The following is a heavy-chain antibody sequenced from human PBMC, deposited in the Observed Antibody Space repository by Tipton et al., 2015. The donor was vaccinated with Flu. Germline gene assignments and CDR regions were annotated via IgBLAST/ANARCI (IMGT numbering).Heavy chain of an antibody. V-gene: IGHV4-59*01. CDR2: IYYSGST. CDR1: GGSISSYY. D-gene: IGHD3-9*01. J-gene: IGHJ6*02. Sequence: TLSLTCTVSGGSISSYYWSWIRQPPGKGLEWIGYIYYSGSTNYNPSLKSRVTISVDTSKNQFSLKLSSVPAADTAVYYCARDGGRYFDWQHYGMDVWGQGTTVTVSS. CDR3: ARDGGRYFDWQHYGMDV.